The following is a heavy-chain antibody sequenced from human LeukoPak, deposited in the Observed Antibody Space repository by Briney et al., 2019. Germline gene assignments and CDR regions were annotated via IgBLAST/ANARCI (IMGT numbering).Heavy chain of an antibody. Sequence: PGRSLRLSCAASGFTFSSYGMHWVRQAPGKGLEWVAVIWYDGSNKYYADSVKGRFTISRDNSKNTLYLQMNSLRVEDTAVYYCARTGGLGYCSGGSCYPMGYYYGMDVWGQGTTVTVSS. J-gene: IGHJ6*02. V-gene: IGHV3-33*01. D-gene: IGHD2-15*01. CDR2: IWYDGSNK. CDR1: GFTFSSYG. CDR3: ARTGGLGYCSGGSCYPMGYYYGMDV.